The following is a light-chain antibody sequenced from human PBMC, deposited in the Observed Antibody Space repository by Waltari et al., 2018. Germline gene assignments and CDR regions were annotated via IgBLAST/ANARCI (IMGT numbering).Light chain of an antibody. J-gene: IGKJ2*01. Sequence: DIVMTQSPDSLAVSLGERATIDCKSSLSVLYSSNDKDYLAWYQQKPGQPPKLLIYLASTRESGVPDRFSGSGSGTDFTLTISRLQAEDVAVYYCQQHYSTPPTFGQGTKLEIK. V-gene: IGKV4-1*01. CDR2: LAS. CDR1: LSVLYSSNDKDY. CDR3: QQHYSTPPT.